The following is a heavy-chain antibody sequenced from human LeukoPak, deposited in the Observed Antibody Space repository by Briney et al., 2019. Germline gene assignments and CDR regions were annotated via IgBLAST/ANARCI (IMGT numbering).Heavy chain of an antibody. CDR3: ARESTFTAAGTLD. Sequence: PSETLSLTCTVSGGSISSGGYYWSWIRQPPGKGLEWIGYIYHSGSTYYNPSLKSRVTISVDRSKNQFSLKLSSVTAADTAVYYCARESTFTAAGTLDWGQGTLVTVSS. D-gene: IGHD6-13*01. CDR1: GGSISSGGYY. J-gene: IGHJ4*02. CDR2: IYHSGST. V-gene: IGHV4-30-2*01.